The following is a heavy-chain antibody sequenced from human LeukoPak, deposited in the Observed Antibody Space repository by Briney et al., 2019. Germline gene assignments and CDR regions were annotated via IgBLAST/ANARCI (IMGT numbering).Heavy chain of an antibody. Sequence: PGGSLRLSCAASGFTFSSYAMSWVRKAPGKGLEWISAISGSGGSTYYADSVKGRFTISRDNSKNTLYLQMNSLRAEDTAVYYCAKNGYYYGSGSFPDDYWGQGTLVTVSS. V-gene: IGHV3-23*01. D-gene: IGHD3-10*01. CDR2: ISGSGGST. J-gene: IGHJ4*02. CDR1: GFTFSSYA. CDR3: AKNGYYYGSGSFPDDY.